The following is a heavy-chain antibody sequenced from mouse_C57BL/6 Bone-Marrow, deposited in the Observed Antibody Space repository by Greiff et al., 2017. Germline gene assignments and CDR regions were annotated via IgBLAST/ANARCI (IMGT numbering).Heavy chain of an antibody. Sequence: QVQLQQPGAELVKPGASVKMSCKASGYTFTSYWITWVKQRPGQGLEWIGDIYPGSGSTNYNEKFKSKATLTGDTSSSTAYMQLSSLTSEDSAVYYCARPRQGYWGQGTTLTVSS. CDR1: GYTFTSYW. CDR2: IYPGSGST. V-gene: IGHV1-55*01. J-gene: IGHJ2*01. CDR3: ARPRQGY. D-gene: IGHD2-12*01.